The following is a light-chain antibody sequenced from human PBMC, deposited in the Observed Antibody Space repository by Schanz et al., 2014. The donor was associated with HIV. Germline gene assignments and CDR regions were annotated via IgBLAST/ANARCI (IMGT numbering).Light chain of an antibody. CDR1: QNVLYKSNNKTY. CDR3: QHSMTFPVT. V-gene: IGKV4-1*01. J-gene: IGKJ4*01. CDR2: WAS. Sequence: DIVMTQSPDSLAVSLGERATINCKSSQNVLYKSNNKTYLAWYQQKAGQPPKLLVYWASTRESGVPDRFSGSGSGTDFTLTISSLQPEDSATYYCQHSMTFPVTFGGGTKVEIK.